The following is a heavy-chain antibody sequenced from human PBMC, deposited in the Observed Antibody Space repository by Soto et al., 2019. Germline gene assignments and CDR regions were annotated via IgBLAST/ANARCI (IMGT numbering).Heavy chain of an antibody. V-gene: IGHV3-33*01. CDR1: GFTFSSYG. D-gene: IGHD4-17*01. CDR3: ARDGSVLTTYYYYYGMDV. Sequence: GGSLRLSCAASGFTFSSYGMHWVRQAPGKGLEWVAVIWYDGSNKYYADSVKGRFTISRDNSKNTLYLQMNSLRAEDTAVYYCARDGSVLTTYYYYYGMDVWGQGTTVTVSS. J-gene: IGHJ6*02. CDR2: IWYDGSNK.